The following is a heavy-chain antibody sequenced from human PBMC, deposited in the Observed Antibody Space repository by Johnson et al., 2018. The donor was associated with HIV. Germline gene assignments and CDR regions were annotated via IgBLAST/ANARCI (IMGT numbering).Heavy chain of an antibody. V-gene: IGHV3-7*02. CDR2: IKQDGSEK. J-gene: IGHJ3*02. D-gene: IGHD3-22*01. CDR3: ARQRDYYDSSGYWVDTFDI. Sequence: VQLVESGGGLVQSGGSLRLSCAASGFSFSNFWMSWVRQAPGKGLEWVANIKQDGSEKYYVDSVKGRFTISRDNAKNSLHLQMNSLGVEDTAVYYCARQRDYYDSSGYWVDTFDIWGQGTGVTVA. CDR1: GFSFSNFW.